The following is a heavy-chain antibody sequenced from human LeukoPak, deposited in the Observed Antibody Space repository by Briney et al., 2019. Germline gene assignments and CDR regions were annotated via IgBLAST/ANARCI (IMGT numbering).Heavy chain of an antibody. J-gene: IGHJ1*01. D-gene: IGHD6-13*01. CDR1: GYTFTNYA. Sequence: GASVKVSCKASGYTFTNYAMNWVRQAPGQGLEWMGYIKTSTGNPTYAQGFTGRFVFSLDTSVSTAYLQISSLKAEDTAVYYCARVYSAAAVYFRHWGQGTLVTVSS. V-gene: IGHV7-4-1*02. CDR2: IKTSTGNP. CDR3: ARVYSAAAVYFRH.